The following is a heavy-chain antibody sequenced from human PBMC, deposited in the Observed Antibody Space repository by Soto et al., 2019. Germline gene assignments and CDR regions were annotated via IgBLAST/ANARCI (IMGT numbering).Heavy chain of an antibody. Sequence: SETLSLTCTVSGGSISSYYWSWIRQPPGKGLEWIGYIYYSGSTNYNPSLKSRVTISVDTSKNQFSLKLSSVTAADTAVYYCAGAGSCYSGCWFDPWGQGTLVTVSS. CDR1: GGSISSYY. V-gene: IGHV4-59*01. CDR3: AGAGSCYSGCWFDP. CDR2: IYYSGST. J-gene: IGHJ5*02. D-gene: IGHD2-15*01.